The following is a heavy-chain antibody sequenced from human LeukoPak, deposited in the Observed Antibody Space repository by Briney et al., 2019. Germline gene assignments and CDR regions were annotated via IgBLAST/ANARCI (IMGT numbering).Heavy chain of an antibody. CDR3: ARVYGSGSYYYHYAMDV. D-gene: IGHD3-10*01. V-gene: IGHV3-33*08. CDR2: IWYDGNRK. Sequence: GGSLRLSCAASGFTFSSYEMNWVRQAPGKGLEWVAVIWYDGNRKYYEDSVKGRFTISRDNSKNTLYLQMNSLRAEDTAVYYCARVYGSGSYYYHYAMDVWGQGTTVTVSS. CDR1: GFTFSSYE. J-gene: IGHJ6*02.